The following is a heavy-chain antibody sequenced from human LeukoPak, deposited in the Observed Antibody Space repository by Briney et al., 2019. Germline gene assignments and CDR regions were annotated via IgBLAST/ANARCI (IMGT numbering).Heavy chain of an antibody. Sequence: SETLSLTCAVSGGSISSGGYYWSWIRQPPGKGLEWIGYIYHSGSTYYNPSLKSRVTISVDRSKNQFSLKLSSVTAADTAVYYCARVYCGGDCYSRGLYYFDYWGQGTLVTVSS. V-gene: IGHV4-30-2*01. D-gene: IGHD2-21*02. CDR1: GGSISSGGYY. CDR2: IYHSGST. CDR3: ARVYCGGDCYSRGLYYFDY. J-gene: IGHJ4*02.